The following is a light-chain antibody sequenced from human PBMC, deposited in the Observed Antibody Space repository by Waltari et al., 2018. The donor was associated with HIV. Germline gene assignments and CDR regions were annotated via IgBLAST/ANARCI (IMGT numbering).Light chain of an antibody. Sequence: DIRLTQSPSTLSASAGDRVAITCRAGQNVGAFLAGYQQKPWKPPQLRIFQASSLGGGVPSRVSGSVSGSDFTLTINGLQSDDFATYYCHQYASFSGTFGQGTKVELK. CDR3: HQYASFSGT. CDR2: QAS. J-gene: IGKJ1*01. CDR1: QNVGAF. V-gene: IGKV1-5*03.